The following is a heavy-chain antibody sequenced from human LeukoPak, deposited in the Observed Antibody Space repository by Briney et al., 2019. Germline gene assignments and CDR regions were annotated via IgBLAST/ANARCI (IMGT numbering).Heavy chain of an antibody. D-gene: IGHD3-10*01. J-gene: IGHJ3*02. CDR2: ISSEADGGTT. CDR1: GFPFTPSG. CDR3: LVGFDI. V-gene: IGHV3-15*01. Sequence: GSSLRLSCVVSGFPFTPSGIHWVRQAPGKGLEWVGRISSEADGGTTDHAAPVKGRFTISRDDSKNTLYLQMNSLKTEDTAFYYCLVGFDIWGQGTMVTVSS.